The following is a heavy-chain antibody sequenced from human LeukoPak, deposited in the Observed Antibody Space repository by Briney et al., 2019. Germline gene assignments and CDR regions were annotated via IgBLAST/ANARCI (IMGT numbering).Heavy chain of an antibody. CDR1: GFTFTDYS. V-gene: IGHV3-11*01. J-gene: IGHJ3*02. Sequence: GGSLRLSCAASGFTFTDYSLSWIRQAPGKGLDWISHISGSGTVYYAESVKGRFTISRDNGKNSLYLQMNSLRAEDTAVYYCARCPEFYYDSSGYPAGGTYDIWGQGTAVTASS. D-gene: IGHD3-22*01. CDR2: ISGSGTV. CDR3: ARCPEFYYDSSGYPAGGTYDI.